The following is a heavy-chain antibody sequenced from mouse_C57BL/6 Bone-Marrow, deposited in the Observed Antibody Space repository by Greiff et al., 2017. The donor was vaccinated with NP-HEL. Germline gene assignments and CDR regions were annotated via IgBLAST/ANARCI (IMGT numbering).Heavy chain of an antibody. CDR1: GYTFTSYG. D-gene: IGHD1-1*01. CDR2: IYPRSGNT. V-gene: IGHV1-81*01. CDR3: ASNYGAY. J-gene: IGHJ3*01. Sequence: KQSGAELARPGASVKLSCKASGYTFTSYGISWVKQRTGQGLEWIGEIYPRSGNTYYNEKFKGKATLTADKSSSTAYMELRSLTSEDSAVYFCASNYGAYWGQGTLVTVSA.